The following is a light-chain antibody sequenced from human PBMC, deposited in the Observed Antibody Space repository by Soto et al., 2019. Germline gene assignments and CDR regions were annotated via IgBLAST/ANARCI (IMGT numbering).Light chain of an antibody. Sequence: DIQMTHSPSTLSGSVVDRVIITCRSSQTISSWLAWYQQKPGKAPKLLIYKASTLKSGVPSRFSGSGSGTEFTLTISSLQPDDFATYYCQHYNSYSEAFGQGTKVDIK. V-gene: IGKV1-5*03. CDR3: QHYNSYSEA. CDR2: KAS. CDR1: QTISSW. J-gene: IGKJ1*01.